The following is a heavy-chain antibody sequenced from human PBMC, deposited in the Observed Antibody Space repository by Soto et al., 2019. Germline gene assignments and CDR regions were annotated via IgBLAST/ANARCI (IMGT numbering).Heavy chain of an antibody. V-gene: IGHV1-46*03. D-gene: IGHD2-2*01. Sequence: GASVKVSCKASGYTFTSYYMHWVRQAPGQGLEWMGIINPSGGSTSYAQKFQGRVTMTRDTSTSTVYMELSSLRSEDTAVYYCARGVVPAAILYYYMDVWGKGTTVTVSS. J-gene: IGHJ6*03. CDR3: ARGVVPAAILYYYMDV. CDR2: INPSGGST. CDR1: GYTFTSYY.